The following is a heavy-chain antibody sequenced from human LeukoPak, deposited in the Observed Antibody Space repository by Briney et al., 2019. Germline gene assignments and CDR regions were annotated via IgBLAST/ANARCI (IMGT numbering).Heavy chain of an antibody. V-gene: IGHV4-34*01. CDR2: INHSGST. J-gene: IGHJ3*02. Sequence: SETLSLTCAVYGGSFSGYYWSWIRQPPGKGLEWIGEINHSGSTNYNPSLKSRVTISVDTSKNQFSLKLSSVTAADTAVYYCARHMGTMVRGTRDAFDIWGQGTMVTVSS. D-gene: IGHD3-10*01. CDR3: ARHMGTMVRGTRDAFDI. CDR1: GGSFSGYY.